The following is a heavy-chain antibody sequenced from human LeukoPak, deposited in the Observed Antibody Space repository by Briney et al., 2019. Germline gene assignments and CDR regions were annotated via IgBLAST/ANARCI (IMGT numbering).Heavy chain of an antibody. CDR3: AKESGKFDY. CDR1: GLPIADFA. J-gene: IGHJ4*02. CDR2: ISGDGVST. Sequence: PGGSLRLSCVASGLPIADFAMHWVRQAPGKGLEWVSLISGDGVSTFYADSVKGRFSISRDNSKNSLYLEMNSLRTEDAVMYYCAKESGKFDYWGQGTLVAVSS. V-gene: IGHV3-43*02.